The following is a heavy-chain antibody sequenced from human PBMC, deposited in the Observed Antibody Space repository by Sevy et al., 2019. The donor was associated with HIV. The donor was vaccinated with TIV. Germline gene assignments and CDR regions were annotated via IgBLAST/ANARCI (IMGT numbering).Heavy chain of an antibody. D-gene: IGHD4-17*01. CDR2: IYYSGST. V-gene: IGHV4-39*01. CDR3: ARHQANNDYGGNSFLGGWYDDAFDI. J-gene: IGHJ3*02. Sequence: SETLSLTCTVSGGSISSSSYYWGWIRQPPGKGLEWIGSIYYSGSTYYNPSLKSRVTISIDTSKNQFSLKLSSVTAADTAVYYCARHQANNDYGGNSFLGGWYDDAFDIWGQGTMVTVSS. CDR1: GGSISSSSYY.